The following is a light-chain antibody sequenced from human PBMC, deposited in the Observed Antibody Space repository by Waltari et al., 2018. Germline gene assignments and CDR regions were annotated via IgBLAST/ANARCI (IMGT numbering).Light chain of an antibody. J-gene: IGKJ5*01. CDR2: GAS. V-gene: IGKV3-11*01. CDR1: QSVSSY. CDR3: QQRTNWIT. Sequence: EIVLTQSPATLSLSPGERATLPCRASQSVSSYLAWYQPKPGQAPRLLSYGASNRATGIPARFSGSGSGTDFTLTISSLEPEDFAVYYCQQRTNWITFGQGTRLEIK.